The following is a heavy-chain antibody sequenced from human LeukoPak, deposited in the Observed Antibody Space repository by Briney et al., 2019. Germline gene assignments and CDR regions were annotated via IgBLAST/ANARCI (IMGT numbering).Heavy chain of an antibody. V-gene: IGHV5-51*01. CDR2: IYPGDSDT. Sequence: GESLKISCKGSGYSFTSYWIGWVRQMPGKGLEWMGIIYPGDSDTRYSPSFQGQVTISADKSISTAYLQWSSLKASDTAMYYCARRIGYYDSSGKYFDYWGQGTLVTVSS. CDR3: ARRIGYYDSSGKYFDY. CDR1: GYSFTSYW. D-gene: IGHD3-22*01. J-gene: IGHJ4*02.